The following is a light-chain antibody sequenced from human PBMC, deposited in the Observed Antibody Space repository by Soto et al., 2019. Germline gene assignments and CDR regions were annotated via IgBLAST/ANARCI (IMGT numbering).Light chain of an antibody. J-gene: IGLJ2*01. CDR1: SSDVGGYNY. Sequence: QSALTQPASVSGSPGQSITISCTGTSSDVGGYNYVSWYQQHPGKAPKLMIYDVSYRPSGVTNRFSGSKSGNTASLTISGLQAEDEADYYCSSYTSSSKVVFGGGTKVTVL. V-gene: IGLV2-14*01. CDR2: DVS. CDR3: SSYTSSSKVV.